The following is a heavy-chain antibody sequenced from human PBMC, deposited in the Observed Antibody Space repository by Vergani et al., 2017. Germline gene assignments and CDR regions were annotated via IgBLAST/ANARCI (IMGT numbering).Heavy chain of an antibody. V-gene: IGHV1-2*02. J-gene: IGHJ6*02. CDR3: ARWLVVVAATPARGGYGMDV. CDR1: GYTFTGYY. Sequence: QVQLVQSGAEVKKPGSSVKVSCKASGYTFTGYYMHWVRQAPGQGLEWMGWINPNSGGTNYAQKFQGRVTMTRDTSISTAYMELSRLRSDDTAVYYCARWLVVVAATPARGGYGMDVWGQGTTVTVSS. CDR2: INPNSGGT. D-gene: IGHD2-15*01.